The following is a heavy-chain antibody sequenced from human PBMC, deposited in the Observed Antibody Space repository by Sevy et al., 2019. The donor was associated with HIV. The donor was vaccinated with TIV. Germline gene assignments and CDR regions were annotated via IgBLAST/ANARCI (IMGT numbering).Heavy chain of an antibody. CDR1: GYTFTDYY. CDR2: INPNSGGT. D-gene: IGHD3-22*01. J-gene: IGHJ3*02. V-gene: IGHV1-2*02. Sequence: ASVKVSCKTSGYTFTDYYMHWVRQAPGQGLEWMGWINPNSGGTNYAQKFQGRVTMTRDTSISTAYMELSRLRSDDTAVYYCAGTYYYDSSGYYYSAFDIWGQGTMVTVSS. CDR3: AGTYYYDSSGYYYSAFDI.